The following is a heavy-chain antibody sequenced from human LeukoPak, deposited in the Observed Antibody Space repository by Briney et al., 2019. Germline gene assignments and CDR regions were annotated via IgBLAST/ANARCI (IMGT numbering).Heavy chain of an antibody. CDR2: MSPNSGNT. D-gene: IGHD2-2*02. J-gene: IGHJ4*02. CDR3: ARGIYCSSTSCYTGFDY. Sequence: GASVKVSFKASGYTFTSYDINWVRQATGQGLEWMGWMSPNSGNTGYAQKFQGRVTMTRNTSISTAYMELSSLRSEDTAVYYCARGIYCSSTSCYTGFDYWGQGTLVTASS. CDR1: GYTFTSYD. V-gene: IGHV1-8*01.